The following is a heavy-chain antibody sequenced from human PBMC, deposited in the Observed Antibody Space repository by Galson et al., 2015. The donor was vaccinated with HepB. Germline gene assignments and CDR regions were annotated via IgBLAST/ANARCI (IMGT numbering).Heavy chain of an antibody. CDR2: IYHLGNT. D-gene: IGHD6-19*01. CDR3: ARIDWSRGHSNVAVAGTIGSLDY. CDR1: GASIISSHW. J-gene: IGHJ4*02. Sequence: ETLSLTCAVSGASIISSHWWSWVRQPPGKGLEWIGEIYHLGNTIYNPSLKSRLTVSVDKSKNQFSLKLSSVTAADTAVYYCARIDWSRGHSNVAVAGTIGSLDYWGQGTLVTVSS. V-gene: IGHV4-4*02.